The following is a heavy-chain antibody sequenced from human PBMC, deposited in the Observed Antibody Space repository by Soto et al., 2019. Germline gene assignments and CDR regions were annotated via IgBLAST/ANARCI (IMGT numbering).Heavy chain of an antibody. CDR1: GDTFSGYS. Sequence: QVQLVQSGAEVKKPGSSVKVSCTASGDTFSGYSISWVRQAPGQGLEWMGGIIPLLGSKNYAPKFQGRVTITAAQSTNRGYLELSSLKSEDTAVYYCARDLGTGYDAGDYWGQGTLVTVSS. J-gene: IGHJ4*02. CDR3: ARDLGTGYDAGDY. V-gene: IGHV1-69*04. CDR2: IIPLLGSK. D-gene: IGHD5-12*01.